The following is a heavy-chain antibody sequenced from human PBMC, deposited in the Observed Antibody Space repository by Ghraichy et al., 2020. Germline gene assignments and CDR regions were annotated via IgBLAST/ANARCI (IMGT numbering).Heavy chain of an antibody. CDR3: TRYGSTTGALDYFDY. J-gene: IGHJ4*02. CDR2: IIPIFGTG. V-gene: IGHV1-69*05. CDR1: GCTFSSYA. D-gene: IGHD1-26*01. Sequence: SVKVSCKASGCTFSSYAISWVRQAPGQGLEWMGWIIPIFGTGNYAQKFQGRVTITTDESTSTAYMELSSLRSEDTAVYYCTRYGSTTGALDYFDYWGQGTLVTVSS.